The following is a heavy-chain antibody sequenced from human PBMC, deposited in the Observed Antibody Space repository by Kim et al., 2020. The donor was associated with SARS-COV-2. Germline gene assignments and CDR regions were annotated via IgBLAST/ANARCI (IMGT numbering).Heavy chain of an antibody. Sequence: SETLSLTCTVSGGSISSSSYYWGWIRQPPGKGLEWIGSIYYSGSTYYNPSLKSRVTISVDTSKNQFSLKLSSVTAADTAVYYCAGWLDPAFDIWGQGTMVTVSS. CDR3: AGWLDPAFDI. CDR1: GGSISSSSYY. J-gene: IGHJ3*02. CDR2: IYYSGST. D-gene: IGHD2-15*01. V-gene: IGHV4-39*07.